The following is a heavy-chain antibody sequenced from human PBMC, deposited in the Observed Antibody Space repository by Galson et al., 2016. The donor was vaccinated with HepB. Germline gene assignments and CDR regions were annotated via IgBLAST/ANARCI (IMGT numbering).Heavy chain of an antibody. CDR3: AADYEI. CDR1: GFTFSDYN. J-gene: IGHJ4*02. CDR2: VPYEGTNK. D-gene: IGHD3-16*01. Sequence: SLRLSCAASGFTFSDYNMHWVRQAPGKGLEWVAVVPYEGTNKYYADSVRGRFTISRDNSKNTVYLQMNSLRPEDTAVYYCAADYEIWGQGTLVTVSS. V-gene: IGHV3-30-3*01.